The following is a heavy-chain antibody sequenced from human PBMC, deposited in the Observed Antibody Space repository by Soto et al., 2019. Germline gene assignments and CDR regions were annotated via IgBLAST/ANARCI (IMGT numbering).Heavy chain of an antibody. V-gene: IGHV1-3*01. CDR1: GYTFTSYA. Sequence: QVQLVQSGAEVKKPGASVKVSCKASGYTFTSYAMHWVRQAPGQRLEWMGWINAGNGNTKYSQKFQGRVTITRDTSASTAYMELSSLRYEDTAVYYCAREGGTYYDYIWGSYRYGAFDIWGQGTMVTVSS. CDR3: AREGGTYYDYIWGSYRYGAFDI. J-gene: IGHJ3*02. CDR2: INAGNGNT. D-gene: IGHD3-16*02.